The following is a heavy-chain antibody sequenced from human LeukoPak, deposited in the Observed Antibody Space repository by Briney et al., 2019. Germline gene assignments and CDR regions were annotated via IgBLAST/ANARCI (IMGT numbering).Heavy chain of an antibody. CDR3: ARESSTLGRIVHIFVY. CDR1: GYTFSSYC. CDR2: ISTSGSTI. V-gene: IGHV3-48*01. Sequence: GGSLRLSCAASGYTFSSYCMDWVRQAPGKGLEWVSYISTSGSTIYYADSVKGRFTISRDNAKNSPYLQMNSLRTEDLAVYYCARESSTLGRIVHIFVYWGQGTLVTVSS. D-gene: IGHD2/OR15-2a*01. J-gene: IGHJ4*02.